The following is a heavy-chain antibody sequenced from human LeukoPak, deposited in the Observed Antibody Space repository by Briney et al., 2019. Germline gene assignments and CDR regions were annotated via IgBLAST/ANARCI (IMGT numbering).Heavy chain of an antibody. CDR1: GFTFRSYA. J-gene: IGHJ6*03. V-gene: IGHV3-23*01. Sequence: GGSLRLSCAASGFTFRSYAMSWVRQAPGKGLEWVSGISGSGSSTYYADSVKGRFTISRDNAKNSLYLQMNSLRAEDTALYYCARSAAARDYYYMDVWGKGTTVTVSS. CDR3: ARSAAARDYYYMDV. CDR2: ISGSGSST. D-gene: IGHD2-15*01.